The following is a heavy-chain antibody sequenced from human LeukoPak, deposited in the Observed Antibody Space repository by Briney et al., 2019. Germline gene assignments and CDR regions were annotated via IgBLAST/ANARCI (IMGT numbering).Heavy chain of an antibody. V-gene: IGHV4-59*01. J-gene: IGHJ4*02. D-gene: IGHD3-22*01. Sequence: SETLSLTCTVSGGSISNYYWSWIRQPPGKGLEWIGYIYYSGSTNYNPSLKSRVTISVDTSKNQFSLKLSSVTAADTAVYYCARDGDYDSSGYYLDYWGQGTLVTVSS. CDR2: IYYSGST. CDR3: ARDGDYDSSGYYLDY. CDR1: GGSISNYY.